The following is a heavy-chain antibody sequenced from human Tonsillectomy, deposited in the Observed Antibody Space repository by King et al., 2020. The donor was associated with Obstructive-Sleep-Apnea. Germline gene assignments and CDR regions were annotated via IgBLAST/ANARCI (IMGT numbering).Heavy chain of an antibody. Sequence: HVQLQESGPGLVKPSQTLSLTCDVFRSSINSSHYSWSWVRQPPGKGLEWIGDISYIGSTYYTPSLKSRITMSLDTSINQFSLKLTSVTASDTAAYYCARTAVTTYGEGGIWFTNWFDSWGRGTVVTVSS. V-gene: IGHV4-30-4*07. D-gene: IGHD4-11*01. J-gene: IGHJ5*01. CDR1: RSSINSSHYS. CDR3: ARTAVTTYGEGGIWFTNWFDS. CDR2: ISYIGST.